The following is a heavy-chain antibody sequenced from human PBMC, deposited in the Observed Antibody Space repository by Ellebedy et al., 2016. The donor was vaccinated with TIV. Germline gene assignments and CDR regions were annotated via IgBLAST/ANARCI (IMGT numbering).Heavy chain of an antibody. CDR1: GGSISTTSYY. Sequence: SETLSLTXIVSGGSISTTSYYWGWVRQPPGKGLEWIGSIYYSGSTYYNPSLKSRVTISVDRSKNQFSLKLTSVTAADTAVYYCARRVWLGELIYFDNWGQGTLVTVSS. J-gene: IGHJ4*02. D-gene: IGHD3-10*01. CDR3: ARRVWLGELIYFDN. CDR2: IYYSGST. V-gene: IGHV4-39*01.